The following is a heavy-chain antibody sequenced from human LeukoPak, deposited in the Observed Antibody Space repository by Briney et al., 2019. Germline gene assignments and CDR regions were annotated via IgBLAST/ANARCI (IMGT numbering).Heavy chain of an antibody. Sequence: PSETLSLTCTVSGGSMSSYHWSWIRQPAGKGLEWIGHIYTRGSSNYNPSLKSRVTMSVDTSKNQFSLKLRSVTAADTAVYYCARVPPDKIQLDFDYWGQGTLVTVSS. CDR1: GGSMSSYH. V-gene: IGHV4-4*07. CDR2: IYTRGSS. D-gene: IGHD5-18*01. CDR3: ARVPPDKIQLDFDY. J-gene: IGHJ4*02.